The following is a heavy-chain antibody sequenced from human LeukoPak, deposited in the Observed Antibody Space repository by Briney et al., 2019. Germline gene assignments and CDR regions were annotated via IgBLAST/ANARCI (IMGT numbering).Heavy chain of an antibody. CDR2: INPNSGVT. Sequence: ASVKVSCKASGYTFTGYYMHWVRQAPGQGLEWMGRINPNSGVTNYAQKFQGRVTMTRDTSISTAYMELSRLRSDDTAVYYCARSPTYYYGSGSYYGPRYFDYWGQGTLVTVSS. CDR3: ARSPTYYYGSGSYYGPRYFDY. V-gene: IGHV1-2*06. CDR1: GYTFTGYY. J-gene: IGHJ4*02. D-gene: IGHD3-10*01.